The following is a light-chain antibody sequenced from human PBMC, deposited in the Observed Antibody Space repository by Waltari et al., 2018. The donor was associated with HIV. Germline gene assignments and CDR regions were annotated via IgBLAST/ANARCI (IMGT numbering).Light chain of an antibody. J-gene: IGLJ3*02. Sequence: QAGLTQSPSVSKGLTQTATLTCTGNGNNVGNQGAAWLQHHQGHPPKLLSYRDNNRPSGISERFSASRSGNTASLTITELQPEDEADYYCSAWDSSLSAWVFGGGTKLTVL. V-gene: IGLV10-54*04. CDR2: RDN. CDR3: SAWDSSLSAWV. CDR1: GNNVGNQG.